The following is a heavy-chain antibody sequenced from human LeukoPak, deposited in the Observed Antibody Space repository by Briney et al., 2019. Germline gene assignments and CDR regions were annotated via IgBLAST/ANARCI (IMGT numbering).Heavy chain of an antibody. V-gene: IGHV1-69*04. Sequence: SVKVSCKASGGTFSSYAISWVRQAPGQGLEWMGRIIPILGTANYAQKFQGRVTITADKSTSTAYMELSSLRSEDTAVYYCARKAVAGTGGDYWGQGTLVTVSS. CDR2: IIPILGTA. D-gene: IGHD6-19*01. CDR3: ARKAVAGTGGDY. J-gene: IGHJ4*02. CDR1: GGTFSSYA.